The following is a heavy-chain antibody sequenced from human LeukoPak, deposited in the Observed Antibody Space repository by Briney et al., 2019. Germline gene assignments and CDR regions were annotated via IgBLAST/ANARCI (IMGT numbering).Heavy chain of an antibody. V-gene: IGHV4-59*01. D-gene: IGHD2-2*02. J-gene: IGHJ4*02. CDR3: ARAVGRQLPYGV. Sequence: ETLSLTCTVSGGSISSYYWSWIRQPPGKGLEWIGYIYYSGSTSYNPSLKSRITISVDTSKNQFSLKLSSVTAADTAVYYCARAVGRQLPYGVWGQGTLVTVSS. CDR2: IYYSGST. CDR1: GGSISSYY.